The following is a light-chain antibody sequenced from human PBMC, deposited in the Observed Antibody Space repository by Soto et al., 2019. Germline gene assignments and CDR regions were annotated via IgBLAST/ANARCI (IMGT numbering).Light chain of an antibody. CDR1: SSDVGGYKF. CDR2: GDT. V-gene: IGLV2-8*01. CDR3: QSYDSRLSGSV. Sequence: QSALTQPPSASGSPGQSVTISCTGTSSDVGGYKFVSWYQQHPGKAPKLLITGDTNRPSGVPDRFSGSKSGASASLAITGLQAEDEADYYCQSYDSRLSGSVFGTGTKLTVL. J-gene: IGLJ1*01.